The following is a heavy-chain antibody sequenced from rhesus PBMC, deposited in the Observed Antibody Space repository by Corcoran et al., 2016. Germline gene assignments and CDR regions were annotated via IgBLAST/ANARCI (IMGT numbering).Heavy chain of an antibody. D-gene: IGHD6-13*01. CDR3: ARVQYSTWGYGLDS. V-gene: IGHV4-173*01. CDR1: GGSISGYW. J-gene: IGHJ6*01. Sequence: QLQLQESGPGLVKPSETLSLTCAVSGGSISGYWWSWIRHAPGKGLEWFGRIDRCGSPGYTPSLKSRVTISRDTSKNQFSLKLSSVTAADTAVYYCARVQYSTWGYGLDSWGQGVVVTVSS. CDR2: IDRCGSP.